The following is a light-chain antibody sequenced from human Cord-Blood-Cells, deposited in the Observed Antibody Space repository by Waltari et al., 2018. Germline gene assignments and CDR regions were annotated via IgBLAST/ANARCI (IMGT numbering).Light chain of an antibody. Sequence: DIQMTQSPSSLSASVGDRVTITCQASQDISNYLNGYQQKPGKAPKLLIYDASNLETGVPSRFSGSGSGTDFTFTISSLQPEDIATYYCQLYDNRPITFGQGTRLEIK. CDR2: DAS. V-gene: IGKV1-33*01. CDR3: QLYDNRPIT. J-gene: IGKJ5*01. CDR1: QDISNY.